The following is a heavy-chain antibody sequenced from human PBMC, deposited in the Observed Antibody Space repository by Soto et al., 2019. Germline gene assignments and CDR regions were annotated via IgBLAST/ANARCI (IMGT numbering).Heavy chain of an antibody. CDR3: ARQSYDSSDYFDS. V-gene: IGHV4-39*01. Sequence: PSETLSLTCTVSGDSISSSRFYWGWTRQPPGKGLEWIGSIYYSGSTYYNPSLKSRVSISVDTSRIHFSLKLISVTAADTAVYYCARQSYDSSDYFDSWGQGTLVTVS. CDR2: IYYSGST. J-gene: IGHJ4*02. D-gene: IGHD3-22*01. CDR1: GDSISSSRFY.